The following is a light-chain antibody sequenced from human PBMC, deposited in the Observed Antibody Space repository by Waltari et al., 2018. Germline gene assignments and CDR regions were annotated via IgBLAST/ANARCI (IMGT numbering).Light chain of an antibody. CDR2: KAS. Sequence: DVQMTQSPSTLTASVGDRIAIPCRASQSVSRRWAWYQQTPGKAPNLLIYKASTLGGGVPSRFSGSGSGTEFTLTISSLQPDDFVTYYCQQYSTYPLTFGGGTKVEI. J-gene: IGKJ4*01. CDR3: QQYSTYPLT. CDR1: QSVSRR. V-gene: IGKV1-5*03.